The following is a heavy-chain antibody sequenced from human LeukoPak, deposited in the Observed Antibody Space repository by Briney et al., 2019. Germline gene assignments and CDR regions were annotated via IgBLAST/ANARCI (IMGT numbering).Heavy chain of an antibody. Sequence: SETLSLTCTVSGGSVSSGSYYWSWIRQPPGKGPGWIGYIYYSGSTKYNPSLKSRVTIFADTSKNQVSLKLNSVTAADTAVYYCARVVGGTYSMDVWGQGTTVTVSS. CDR1: GGSVSSGSYY. V-gene: IGHV4-61*01. CDR3: ARVVGGTYSMDV. D-gene: IGHD1-26*01. CDR2: IYYSGST. J-gene: IGHJ6*02.